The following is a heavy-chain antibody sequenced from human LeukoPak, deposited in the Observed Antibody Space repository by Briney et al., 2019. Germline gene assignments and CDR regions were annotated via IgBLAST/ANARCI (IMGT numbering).Heavy chain of an antibody. CDR3: ARHTSGWYGDS. Sequence: PSETLSLTCTVSGGSTSSHYWSWIRQPPGKGLEWIGYIYYSGSTNYNPSLKSRVTISVDTSKKQFSLDLRSVTAADTALYYCARHTSGWYGDSWGQGTLVTVSS. D-gene: IGHD6-19*01. CDR2: IYYSGST. CDR1: GGSTSSHY. J-gene: IGHJ5*01. V-gene: IGHV4-59*08.